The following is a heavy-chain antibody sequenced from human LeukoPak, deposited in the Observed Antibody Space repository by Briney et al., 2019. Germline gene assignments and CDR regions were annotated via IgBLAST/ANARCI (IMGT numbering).Heavy chain of an antibody. V-gene: IGHV5-51*01. D-gene: IGHD6-19*01. CDR2: IYPGDFDT. CDR1: GYGFTTYW. J-gene: IGHJ4*02. CDR3: ARRGAVPGTEGFFDY. Sequence: GESLQISCKGSGYGFTTYWIGWVRQMPGKGLEWMGIIYPGDFDTRYSPSFQGQVTFSADKSIATAYLHWISLKASDTAMYYCARRGAVPGTEGFFDYWGQGTLVTVSS.